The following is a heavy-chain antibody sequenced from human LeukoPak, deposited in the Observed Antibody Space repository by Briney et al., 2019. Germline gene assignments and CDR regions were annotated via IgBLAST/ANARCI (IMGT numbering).Heavy chain of an antibody. D-gene: IGHD2-15*01. J-gene: IGHJ4*02. CDR3: ASGVAVRDY. Sequence: PSETLSLTCAVYGGSFSGYYWSWTRQPPGKGLEWIGEINHSGSTNYNPSLKSRVTISVDTSKNQFSLKLSSVTAADTAVYYCASGVAVRDYWGQGTLVTVSS. V-gene: IGHV4-34*01. CDR2: INHSGST. CDR1: GGSFSGYY.